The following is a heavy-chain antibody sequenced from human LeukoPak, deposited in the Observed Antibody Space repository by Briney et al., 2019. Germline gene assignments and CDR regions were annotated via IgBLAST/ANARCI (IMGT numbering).Heavy chain of an antibody. CDR3: ARDQNFDTRPWVGAFDI. Sequence: PGRSLRLSCAASGFTFSNYGMHWVRQAPGKGLEWVAVISYDGSNKYYADSVKGRFTISRDNSKNTLYLQMNNLTAEDTAVYYCARDQNFDTRPWVGAFDIWGQGTMVTVSS. J-gene: IGHJ3*02. CDR2: ISYDGSNK. CDR1: GFTFSNYG. V-gene: IGHV3-30*03. D-gene: IGHD3-9*01.